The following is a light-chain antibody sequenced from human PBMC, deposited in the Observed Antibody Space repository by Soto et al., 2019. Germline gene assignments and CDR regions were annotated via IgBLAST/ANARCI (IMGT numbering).Light chain of an antibody. CDR3: QQRRSWPIT. J-gene: IGKJ5*01. CDR2: DAS. CDR1: QSVNIY. Sequence: EIVLTQSPATLSLSPGERATLSCWASQSVNIYLAWYQQKPGQAPRLLISDASNRATGIPARFSGSGSGTDFTLTISSLEPEVFAVYYCQQRRSWPITFGQGTRLEIK. V-gene: IGKV3-11*01.